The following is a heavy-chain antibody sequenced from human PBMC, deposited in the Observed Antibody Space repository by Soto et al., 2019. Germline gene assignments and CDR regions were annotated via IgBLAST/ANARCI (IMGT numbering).Heavy chain of an antibody. Sequence: SETLSLTCSVSGAALNSGNYYWSWIRQFPGKGLEWIGHIYVTGAVDYNPSLRDRITILQDTSERQFSLNLRLVTAANTAVYYCARLRIATNNYKWFDPWGQGTLVTVSS. CDR3: ARLRIATNNYKWFDP. CDR1: GAALNSGNYY. J-gene: IGHJ5*02. D-gene: IGHD2-21*01. CDR2: IYVTGAV. V-gene: IGHV4-31*03.